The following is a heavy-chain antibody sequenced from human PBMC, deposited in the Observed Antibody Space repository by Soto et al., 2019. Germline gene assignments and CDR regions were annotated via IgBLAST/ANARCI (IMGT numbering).Heavy chain of an antibody. CDR1: GYTFTGYY. J-gene: IGHJ4*02. D-gene: IGHD3-3*01. Sequence: GALVKVSCKXSGYTFTGYYMHWVRQAPGQGLEWMGWINPNSGGTNYAQKFQGRVTMTRDTSISAAYMELSRLRSDDTAVYYCARDYPGVDTFDYWGQGTLVTVSS. CDR2: INPNSGGT. CDR3: ARDYPGVDTFDY. V-gene: IGHV1-2*02.